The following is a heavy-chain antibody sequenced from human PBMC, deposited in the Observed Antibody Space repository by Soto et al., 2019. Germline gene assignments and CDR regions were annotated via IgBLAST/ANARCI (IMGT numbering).Heavy chain of an antibody. CDR2: IYYSGNT. D-gene: IGHD1-1*01. Sequence: SETLSLTCTVSGGSISSGGYYWSWIRQHPGKGLEWIGYIYYSGNTYYNPSLKSRVTISVDTSKNQFSLKLSSVTAADTAVYLCATRYGYSFDYWGQGTLVTVSS. V-gene: IGHV4-31*03. J-gene: IGHJ4*02. CDR1: GGSISSGGYY. CDR3: ATRYGYSFDY.